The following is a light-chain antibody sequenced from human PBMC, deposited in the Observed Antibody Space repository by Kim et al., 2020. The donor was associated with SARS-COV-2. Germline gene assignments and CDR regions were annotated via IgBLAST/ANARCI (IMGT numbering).Light chain of an antibody. CDR3: QHYNIWPPA. V-gene: IGKV3-15*01. CDR1: QSVSNH. CDR2: FAS. Sequence: EIVMTQSPATLSVSPGERATLSCRASQSVSNHLAWYQQKPGQAPRLLIHFASTRATGIPARFSGSGSGTEFTLSISSLQSEDFAVYYCQHYNIWPPAFGGGTKVDIK. J-gene: IGKJ4*01.